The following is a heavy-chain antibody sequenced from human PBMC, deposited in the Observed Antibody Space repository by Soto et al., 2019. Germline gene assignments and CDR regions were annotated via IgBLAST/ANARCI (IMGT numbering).Heavy chain of an antibody. CDR1: GFTFSSYG. D-gene: IGHD3-3*01. CDR3: ARDGGEVLRFLEWSTYYYYGMDV. CDR2: IWNDGSNK. V-gene: IGHV3-33*01. Sequence: GGSLRLSCAASGFTFSSYGMHWVRPAPGKGLEWVAVIWNDGSNKYYADSVKGRFTISRNNSKNTLYLQMNSLRAEDTAVYYCARDGGEVLRFLEWSTYYYYGMDVWGQGTTVTVSS. J-gene: IGHJ6*02.